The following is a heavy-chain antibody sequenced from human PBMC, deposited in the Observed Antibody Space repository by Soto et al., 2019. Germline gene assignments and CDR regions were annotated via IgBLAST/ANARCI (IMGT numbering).Heavy chain of an antibody. V-gene: IGHV3-9*01. D-gene: IGHD5-12*01. Sequence: EAQLVESGGGLVQPGRSLRLYCAASGFTFDNYAMHWVRQGPGEGLEWVSGINWNSVTFDYADSVKGRFTISRDNAKNSLYLQMDSLRPEDTAFYYCARDHDEDFGYDLDYFDFWGRGTLVTVSS. J-gene: IGHJ4*02. CDR3: ARDHDEDFGYDLDYFDF. CDR1: GFTFDNYA. CDR2: INWNSVTF.